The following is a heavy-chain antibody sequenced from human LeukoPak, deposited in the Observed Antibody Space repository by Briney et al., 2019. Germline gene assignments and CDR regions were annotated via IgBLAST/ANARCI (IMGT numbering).Heavy chain of an antibody. J-gene: IGHJ6*02. CDR3: ARGPKTDIVVVPAAIDYYYYGMDV. V-gene: IGHV1-3*01. CDR2: ITAGNGNT. CDR1: GYTFTNYA. D-gene: IGHD2-2*01. Sequence: ASVKVSCKASGYTFTNYAMHWVRQAPGQRLEWMGWITAGNGNTEYSQKFQGRVTINRDTSASTAYMELSSLRSEDTAVYYCARGPKTDIVVVPAAIDYYYYGMDVWGQGTTVTVSS.